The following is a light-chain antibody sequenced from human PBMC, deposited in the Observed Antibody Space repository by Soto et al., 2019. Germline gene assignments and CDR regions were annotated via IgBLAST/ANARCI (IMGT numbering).Light chain of an antibody. CDR3: QQFGGWPS. V-gene: IGKV3-20*01. Sequence: DIVLTQSPGTLSSSVGERATLTCRASQSVSSSYLAWYQQKPGQAPRLLIYGASSRATGIPDRFSGSGPGTEFTLTISSLQSDDSAIYYCQQFGGWPSFGLGTKVDIK. CDR1: QSVSSSY. CDR2: GAS. J-gene: IGKJ1*01.